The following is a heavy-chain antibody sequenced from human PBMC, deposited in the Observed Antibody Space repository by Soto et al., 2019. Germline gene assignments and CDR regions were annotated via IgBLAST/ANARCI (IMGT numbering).Heavy chain of an antibody. J-gene: IGHJ5*02. CDR2: IKQDGSEK. D-gene: IGHD3-22*01. CDR3: ARAGSSMIVVANWFDP. V-gene: IGHV3-7*05. Sequence: PGGSLRLSCAASGFTFSRYWMSWVRQAPGKGLEWVANIKQDGSEKYYVDSVKGRFTISRDNAENSLDLQMNSLRAEDTAVYYCARAGSSMIVVANWFDPWGQGTLVTVSS. CDR1: GFTFSRYW.